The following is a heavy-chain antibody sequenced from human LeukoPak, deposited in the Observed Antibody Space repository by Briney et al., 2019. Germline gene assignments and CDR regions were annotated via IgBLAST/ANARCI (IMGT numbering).Heavy chain of an antibody. Sequence: GGSLRLSCAASGFTFRSYWMSWVRQAPGKGLEWVANIKEDGSETYYVDSVKGRFTMSRDNAKNSLYLQMNSLTAEDTAVYYCARHKVSSSWYSDYYYGMDVWGQGTTVTVSS. CDR3: ARHKVSSSWYSDYYYGMDV. CDR1: GFTFRSYW. CDR2: IKEDGSET. D-gene: IGHD6-13*01. J-gene: IGHJ6*02. V-gene: IGHV3-7*03.